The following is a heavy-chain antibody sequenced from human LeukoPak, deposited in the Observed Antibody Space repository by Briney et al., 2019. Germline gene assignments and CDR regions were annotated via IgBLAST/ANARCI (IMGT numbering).Heavy chain of an antibody. Sequence: GGSLRLSCAASGFTFSSYAMSWVRQAPGKGLEWVSSISTSSSYTYYADSVKGRFTISRDKAKNSLYLQMNSLRAEDTAVYYCAGGGSGYAGLTIDYWGQGTLVTVSS. V-gene: IGHV3-21*01. CDR3: AGGGSGYAGLTIDY. J-gene: IGHJ4*02. CDR1: GFTFSSYA. D-gene: IGHD5-12*01. CDR2: ISTSSSYT.